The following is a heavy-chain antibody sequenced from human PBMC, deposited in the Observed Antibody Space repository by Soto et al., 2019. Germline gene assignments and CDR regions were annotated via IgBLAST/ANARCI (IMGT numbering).Heavy chain of an antibody. CDR2: IYYSGST. D-gene: IGHD3-22*01. Sequence: QVQLQESGPGLVKPSETLSLTCTVSGVSISSYYWSWIRQPPGKGLEWIGYIYYSGSTNYNPSLKSRVTISVDPSKTQFSLKLSSVTAADTAVYYCARSRGGYFDYWGQGTLVTVSS. CDR3: ARSRGGYFDY. V-gene: IGHV4-59*01. J-gene: IGHJ4*02. CDR1: GVSISSYY.